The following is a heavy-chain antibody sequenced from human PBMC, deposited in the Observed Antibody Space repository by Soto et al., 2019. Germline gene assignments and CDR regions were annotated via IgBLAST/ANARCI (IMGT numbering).Heavy chain of an antibody. D-gene: IGHD3-10*01. CDR1: GGSFSGYY. CDR3: ARWAFEYYGSGSYWNRTPRGYYMDV. CDR2: INHSGST. Sequence: SETLSLTCAVYGGSFSGYYWSWIRQPPGKGLEWIGEINHSGSTNYNPSLKSRVTISVDTSKNQFSLKLSSVTAADTAVYYCARWAFEYYGSGSYWNRTPRGYYMDVWGKGTTVTVSS. V-gene: IGHV4-34*01. J-gene: IGHJ6*03.